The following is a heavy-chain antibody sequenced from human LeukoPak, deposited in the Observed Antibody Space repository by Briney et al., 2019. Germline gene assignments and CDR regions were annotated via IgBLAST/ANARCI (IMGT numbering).Heavy chain of an antibody. CDR2: INNDGTAT. D-gene: IGHD4-17*01. CDR1: GFTFSSYW. V-gene: IGHV3-74*01. J-gene: IGHJ5*02. Sequence: GGSLRLSCAASGFTFSSYWMHWVRQVPGKGLVWVSRINNDGTATFFADSVKGRFTISRDNSKNTLYLQMNSLRAEDTAVYYCAKDRYGDYGGWFDPWGQGTLVTVSS. CDR3: AKDRYGDYGGWFDP.